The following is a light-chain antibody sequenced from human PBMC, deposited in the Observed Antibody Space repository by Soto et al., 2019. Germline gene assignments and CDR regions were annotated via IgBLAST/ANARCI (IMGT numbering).Light chain of an antibody. CDR2: GAS. J-gene: IGKJ5*01. CDR1: QSVSSSY. CDR3: HQYGSSPPSIT. V-gene: IGKV3-20*01. Sequence: EIVLTQSPGTLSLSPGERATLSCRASQSVSSSYLAWYQQKPGQAPRLLIYGASSRATGIPDRFSGSGSGTNFTLTISRLEPEDFAVYYCHQYGSSPPSITCGQGTRLEIK.